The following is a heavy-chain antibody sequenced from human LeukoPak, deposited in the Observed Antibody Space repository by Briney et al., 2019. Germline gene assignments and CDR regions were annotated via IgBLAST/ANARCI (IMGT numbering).Heavy chain of an antibody. CDR2: ITSSSSYI. V-gene: IGHV3-21*01. CDR1: GFTFSSYT. CDR3: ARDPRPTTEPKGGDY. J-gene: IGHJ4*02. Sequence: GGSLRLSCAASGFTFSSYTMNWVRQAPGKGLEWVSSITSSSSYIYYADSVKGRFTISRDNAKNSLYLQMNSLRAEDTAVYYCARDPRPTTEPKGGDYWGQGTLVTVSS. D-gene: IGHD1-14*01.